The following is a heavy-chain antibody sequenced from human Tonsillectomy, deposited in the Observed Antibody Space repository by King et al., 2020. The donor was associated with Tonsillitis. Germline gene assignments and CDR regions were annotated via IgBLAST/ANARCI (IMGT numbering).Heavy chain of an antibody. D-gene: IGHD5-18*01. CDR1: GFSFYSYG. CDR2: IWYDGSNK. J-gene: IGHJ4*02. Sequence: HVQLVESGGGVVQPGRSLRLSCAASGFSFYSYGMHWVRQAPGKGLEWVAVIWYDGSNKFYADSVKGRFTISRDNSKNTLYLQMNSLRAEDTAVYYCARDSGVSYGAADYWGQGTLVTVSS. CDR3: ARDSGVSYGAADY. V-gene: IGHV3-33*08.